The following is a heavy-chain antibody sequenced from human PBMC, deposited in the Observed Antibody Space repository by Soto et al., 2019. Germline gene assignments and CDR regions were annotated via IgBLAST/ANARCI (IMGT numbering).Heavy chain of an antibody. CDR1: GYTFTSYG. D-gene: IGHD4-17*01. CDR3: ARSLVQTTVTTGDFDY. CDR2: ISAYNGNT. V-gene: IGHV1-18*01. J-gene: IGHJ4*02. Sequence: ASVKVSCKASGYTFTSYGISWVRQAPGQGLEWMGWISAYNGNTNYAQKLQGRVTMTTDTSTSTAYMELRSLRSDDTAVYYCARSLVQTTVTTGDFDYWGQGTLVTVSS.